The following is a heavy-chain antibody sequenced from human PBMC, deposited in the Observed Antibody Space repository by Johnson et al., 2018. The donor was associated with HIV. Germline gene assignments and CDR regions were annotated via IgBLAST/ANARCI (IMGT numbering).Heavy chain of an antibody. CDR3: AKERVTWSSRGDAFDI. Sequence: EVQLVESGGGVVRPGGSLRLSCAASGFTFDDYGMSWVRQAPGKGLEWVSGISWNSGSIGYADSVKGRFTISRDNSKNTLYLQMNSLRAEDTAVYYCAKERVTWSSRGDAFDIWGQGTMVTVSS. CDR1: GFTFDDYG. D-gene: IGHD5-18*01. V-gene: IGHV3-20*04. J-gene: IGHJ3*02. CDR2: ISWNSGSI.